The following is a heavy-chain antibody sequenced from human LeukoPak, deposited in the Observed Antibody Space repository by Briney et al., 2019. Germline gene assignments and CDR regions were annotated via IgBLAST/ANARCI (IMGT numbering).Heavy chain of an antibody. V-gene: IGHV3-30*18. CDR1: GFIFSSYG. D-gene: IGHD3-9*01. Sequence: GGSLRLLCAASGFIFSSYGMHWVRQAPGKGLEWVAVISYDETNKYYAVSVKGRFTLSRDNSKNSLYLQMSSLSAEDTAVYYCAKMNVLAGYYTPNFDFWGQGALVTVSS. CDR2: ISYDETNK. J-gene: IGHJ4*02. CDR3: AKMNVLAGYYTPNFDF.